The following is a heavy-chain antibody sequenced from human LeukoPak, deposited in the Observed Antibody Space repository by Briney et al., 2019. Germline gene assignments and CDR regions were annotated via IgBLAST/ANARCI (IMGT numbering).Heavy chain of an antibody. CDR1: GFSFSDYG. CDR3: ARDGFAVTGMFDFDY. V-gene: IGHV3-33*01. D-gene: IGHD6-19*01. CDR2: IWYDVSNK. Sequence: GGSLRLSCAASGFSFSDYGMHWVRQAPGKGLEWVAVIWYDVSNKYYADSLKGRFTISRDNSKNTLYLQMNSLRAEDTAVDYCARDGFAVTGMFDFDYWGQGTLVTVSS. J-gene: IGHJ4*02.